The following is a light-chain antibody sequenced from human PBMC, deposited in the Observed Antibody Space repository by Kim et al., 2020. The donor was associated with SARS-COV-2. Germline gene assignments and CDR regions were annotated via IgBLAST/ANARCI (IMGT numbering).Light chain of an antibody. CDR1: KLGDKY. CDR2: QDS. CDR3: QAWDSSTVV. Sequence: SVSPGQTASFTCSGDKLGDKYACWYQQKPGPSPVLVIYQDSKRPSGIPERFSGSNSGNTATLTISGTQAMDEADYYCQAWDSSTVVFGGGTQLTVL. V-gene: IGLV3-1*01. J-gene: IGLJ2*01.